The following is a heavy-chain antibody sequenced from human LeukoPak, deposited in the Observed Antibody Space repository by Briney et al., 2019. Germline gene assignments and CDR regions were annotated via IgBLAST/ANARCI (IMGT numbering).Heavy chain of an antibody. CDR1: GGTFNSYA. V-gene: IGHV1-69*05. J-gene: IGHJ4*02. D-gene: IGHD3-9*01. Sequence: GASVKVSCKASGGTFNSYAISWVRQAPGQGLEWMGRIIPIFGTANYAQKFQGRVTITTDESTSQAYMELSSLRSEDTAVYYCARDICDILTGYSPGYFDYWGQGTLVTVSS. CDR2: IIPIFGTA. CDR3: ARDICDILTGYSPGYFDY.